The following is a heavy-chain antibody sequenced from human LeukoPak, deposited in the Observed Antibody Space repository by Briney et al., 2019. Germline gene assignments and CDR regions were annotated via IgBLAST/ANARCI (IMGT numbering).Heavy chain of an antibody. CDR2: IYLSGST. D-gene: IGHD6-13*01. Sequence: SETLSLTCTVSGGSISGSSYYWGWIRQPPGRGLGWIGSIYLSGSTYYNPSLESRVTISVDTSKNQFSLKLSSVTAADTAVYYCARSWAAAGKGWFDPWGQGTLVTVSS. CDR3: ARSWAAAGKGWFDP. V-gene: IGHV4-39*07. CDR1: GGSISGSSYY. J-gene: IGHJ5*02.